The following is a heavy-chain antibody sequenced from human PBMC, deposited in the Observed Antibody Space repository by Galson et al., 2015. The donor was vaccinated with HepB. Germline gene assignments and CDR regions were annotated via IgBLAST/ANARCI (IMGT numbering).Heavy chain of an antibody. CDR2: TYYRSKWYN. J-gene: IGHJ3*02. D-gene: IGHD2-2*02. CDR3: AREVSDCSSTSCYNRGDAFDI. CDR1: GDSVSSHSAA. V-gene: IGHV6-1*01. Sequence: CAISGDSVSSHSAAWNWIRQSPSRGLEWLGRTYYRSKWYNDYAVSVKSRITINPDTSKNQFSLQLNSVTPEDTAVYYCAREVSDCSSTSCYNRGDAFDIWGQGTMVTVSS.